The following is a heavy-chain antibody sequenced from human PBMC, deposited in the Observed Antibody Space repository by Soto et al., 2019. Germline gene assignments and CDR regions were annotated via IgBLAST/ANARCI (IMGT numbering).Heavy chain of an antibody. D-gene: IGHD2-15*01. CDR2: INQGGIEK. Sequence: EVQVVESGGGLVQPGGSLRLSCAASGFPFNTYWMSWFRQAPGKGLEWVANINQGGIEKYYVDSVKGRFTISRDDGKNLLYLQMNSLRAEDTAVYYGARMGYCTDGSCYGLSVDFDYCGQGTLVTVSS. J-gene: IGHJ4*02. V-gene: IGHV3-7*01. CDR3: ARMGYCTDGSCYGLSVDFDY. CDR1: GFPFNTYW.